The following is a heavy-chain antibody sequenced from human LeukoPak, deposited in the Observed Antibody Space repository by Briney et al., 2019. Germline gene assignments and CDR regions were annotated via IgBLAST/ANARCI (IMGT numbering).Heavy chain of an antibody. CDR1: GGSISTYY. D-gene: IGHD1-26*01. CDR3: ARHSGSRDAFDI. CDR2: IYYSGST. V-gene: IGHV4-59*08. J-gene: IGHJ3*02. Sequence: SETLSLTCTVSGGSISTYYCSWIRQPPGKGPEWIGYIYYSGSTNYNPSLKSRVTISVDTSKNQFSLKLSSVTAADTAVYYCARHSGSRDAFDIWGQGTMVTVSS.